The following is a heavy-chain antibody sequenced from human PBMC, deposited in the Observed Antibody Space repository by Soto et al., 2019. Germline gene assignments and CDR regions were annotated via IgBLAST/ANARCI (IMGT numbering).Heavy chain of an antibody. J-gene: IGHJ5*02. V-gene: IGHV4-39*01. CDR1: GGSISSSSYY. Sequence: QLQLQESGPGLVKPSETLSLTCTVSGGSISSSSYYWGWIRQPPGKGLEWIGSIYYSGSTYYNPSLKSRVTISVDTSKNQFSLKLSSVTAADTAVYYCARYGRYCISTSCYGDWFDPWGQGTLVTVSS. CDR2: IYYSGST. CDR3: ARYGRYCISTSCYGDWFDP. D-gene: IGHD2-2*01.